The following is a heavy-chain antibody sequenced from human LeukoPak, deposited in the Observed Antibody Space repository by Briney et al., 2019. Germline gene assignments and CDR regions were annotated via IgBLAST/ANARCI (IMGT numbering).Heavy chain of an antibody. CDR1: GFTISSYA. D-gene: IGHD3-10*01. J-gene: IGHJ6*02. CDR2: ISYDGSNK. CDR3: ARAPMVRGVDYYYYGMDV. V-gene: IGHV3-30*04. Sequence: QPGRSLRLSCAASGFTISSYAMHWVRQAPGKGLEWVAVISYDGSNKYYADSVKGRFTISRDNSKNTLYLQMNSLRAEDTAVYYCARAPMVRGVDYYYYGMDVWGQGTTVTVSS.